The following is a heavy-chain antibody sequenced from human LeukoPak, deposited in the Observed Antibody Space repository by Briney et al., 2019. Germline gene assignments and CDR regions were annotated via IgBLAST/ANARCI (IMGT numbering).Heavy chain of an antibody. Sequence: SETLSLTCAVYGGSLSYYYWSWIRQSPEKGLEWIGEINRSGSTNYNPSLKSRVSISVDTPKNQFSLKLSSVTAADTAVYYCARGGFYCGDDCYVDYCGQGTLVTVSS. CDR1: GGSLSYYY. J-gene: IGHJ4*02. D-gene: IGHD2-21*02. CDR2: INRSGST. V-gene: IGHV4-34*01. CDR3: ARGGFYCGDDCYVDY.